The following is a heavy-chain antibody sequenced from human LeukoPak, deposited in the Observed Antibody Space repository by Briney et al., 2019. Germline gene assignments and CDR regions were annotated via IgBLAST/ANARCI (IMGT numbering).Heavy chain of an antibody. J-gene: IGHJ6*02. Sequence: SETLSLTCTVSGGSISSGDYYWSWIRQPPGKGLEWIGYIYYSGSTYYNPSLKSRVTISVDTSKNQFSLKLSSVTAADTAVYYCAREPYYDFWSGYPDTPDVWGQGTTVTVS. V-gene: IGHV4-30-4*01. CDR3: AREPYYDFWSGYPDTPDV. D-gene: IGHD3-3*01. CDR1: GGSISSGDYY. CDR2: IYYSGST.